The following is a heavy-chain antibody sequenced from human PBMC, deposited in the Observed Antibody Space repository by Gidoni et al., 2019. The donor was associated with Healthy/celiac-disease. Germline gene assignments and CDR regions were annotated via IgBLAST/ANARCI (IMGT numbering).Heavy chain of an antibody. CDR1: GFPFSNCW. J-gene: IGHJ4*02. V-gene: IGHV3-7*01. CDR2: IKQDGIEK. CDR3: ARQGAGIFGVVTTGGDY. D-gene: IGHD3-3*01. Sequence: EVQLVESGGGLVQPGGSVRLSCAASGFPFSNCWMSWVRQAPGKGLEGVANIKQDGIEKYYVDSVKGRLTISRDNAKNSLYLQMNSLRAEDTAVYYCARQGAGIFGVVTTGGDYWGQGTLVTVSS.